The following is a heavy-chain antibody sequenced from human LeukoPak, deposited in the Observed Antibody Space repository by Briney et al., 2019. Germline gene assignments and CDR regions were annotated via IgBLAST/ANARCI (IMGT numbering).Heavy chain of an antibody. CDR2: ISYDGSNK. J-gene: IGHJ3*01. CDR3: AKLGYSSGWYDFQIDAFDF. D-gene: IGHD6-19*01. Sequence: PGGSLRLSCAASGFTFSDYYMSWIRQAPGKGLEWVAVISYDGSNKFYADSVKGRFTISRDNSKNTLYLQMNSLRAEDTAVYYCAKLGYSSGWYDFQIDAFDFWGQGTMVTVSS. CDR1: GFTFSDYY. V-gene: IGHV3-30*18.